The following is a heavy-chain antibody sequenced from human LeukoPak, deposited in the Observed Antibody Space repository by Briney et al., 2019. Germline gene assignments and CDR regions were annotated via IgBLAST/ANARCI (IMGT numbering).Heavy chain of an antibody. V-gene: IGHV3-48*03. D-gene: IGHD5-24*01. J-gene: IGHJ4*02. Sequence: PGGSLRLSCAASGFTFSSYEMNWVRQAPGKGLEGLSHISNSGSSIQYADSVKGRFTISRDNDKNSLYLQMNSLRVEDTAVYYCARTRDGPFAYWGQGTLVTVSS. CDR1: GFTFSSYE. CDR3: ARTRDGPFAY. CDR2: ISNSGSSI.